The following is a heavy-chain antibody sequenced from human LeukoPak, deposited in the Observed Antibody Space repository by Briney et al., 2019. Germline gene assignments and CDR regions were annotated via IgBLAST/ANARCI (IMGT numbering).Heavy chain of an antibody. J-gene: IGHJ4*02. CDR2: ISGSGGST. D-gene: IGHD3-10*01. Sequence: PGGSLRLSCAASGFTFSSYAMSWVRQAPGKGLEWVSAISGSGGSTYYADSVKGRFTISRDNSKNTLYLQMNSLRAEDTAVYYCAKDAFNIGGPVWFGELLSNFDYWGQGTLVTVSS. V-gene: IGHV3-23*01. CDR3: AKDAFNIGGPVWFGELLSNFDY. CDR1: GFTFSSYA.